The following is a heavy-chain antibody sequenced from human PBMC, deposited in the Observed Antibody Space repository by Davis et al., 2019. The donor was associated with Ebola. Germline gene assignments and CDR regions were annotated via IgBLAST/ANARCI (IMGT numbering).Heavy chain of an antibody. CDR3: ALLGGTGGVCYNPWFDP. Sequence: SGPTLVKPTQTLTLTCTFSGFSLSTSGMCASWIRQPPGKALEWLARIDWDDDKYYSTSLKTRLTISKDTSKNQVVLTMTNMDPVDTATYYCALLGGTGGVCYNPWFDPWGQGTLVTVSS. V-gene: IGHV2-70*11. CDR2: IDWDDDK. D-gene: IGHD2-8*02. CDR1: GFSLSTSGMC. J-gene: IGHJ5*02.